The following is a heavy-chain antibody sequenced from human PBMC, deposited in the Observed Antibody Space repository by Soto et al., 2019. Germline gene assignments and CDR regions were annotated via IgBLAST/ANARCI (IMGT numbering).Heavy chain of an antibody. V-gene: IGHV4-30-4*01. J-gene: IGHJ6*02. CDR1: GGSISSGDYY. CDR2: IYYSGST. D-gene: IGHD2-21*02. CDR3: ARWHCGGDCYSTKPYHHYYGFDV. Sequence: SKTLSLTCTVSGGSISSGDYYWNWIRQPPGKGLEWIGCIYYSGSTYHNPSLKSRVTMSVDTSKNQFSLKVNSVTAADTAVYFCARWHCGGDCYSTKPYHHYYGFDVCGQVPTVPVSS.